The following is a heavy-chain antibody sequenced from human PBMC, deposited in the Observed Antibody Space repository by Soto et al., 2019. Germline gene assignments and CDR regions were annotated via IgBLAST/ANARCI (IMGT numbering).Heavy chain of an antibody. J-gene: IGHJ6*02. CDR3: ARADEGSGSGSYEYGMDV. V-gene: IGHV4-31*03. CDR2: IYYSGST. Sequence: PSETLSLICTVSGGSISSGGHYWSWIRQHPGKGLEWIGYIYYSGSTYYNPSLKSRVTISVDTSKNQFSLKLSSVTAADTAVYYCARADEGSGSGSYEYGMDVWGQGTTVTVSS. CDR1: GGSISSGGHY. D-gene: IGHD3-3*01.